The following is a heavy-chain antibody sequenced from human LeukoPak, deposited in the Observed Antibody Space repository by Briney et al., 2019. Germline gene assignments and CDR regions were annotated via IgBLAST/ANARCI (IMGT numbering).Heavy chain of an antibody. CDR1: GFTFSDYY. CDR2: ISSSSSYT. Sequence: GGSLRLSCAASGFTFSDYYMSWIRQAPGKGLEWVSYISSSSSYTNYADSVKGRFTISRENSKNSLYLQMNSLRAEDTAVYYCAREGYSYGYVVDYWGQGTLVTVFS. V-gene: IGHV3-11*05. D-gene: IGHD5-18*01. CDR3: AREGYSYGYVVDY. J-gene: IGHJ4*02.